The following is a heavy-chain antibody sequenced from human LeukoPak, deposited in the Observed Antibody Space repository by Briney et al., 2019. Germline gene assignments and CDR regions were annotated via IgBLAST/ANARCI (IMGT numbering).Heavy chain of an antibody. D-gene: IGHD3-10*01. CDR3: ARGVTMVRGVIMPTHHYYYYYMDV. Sequence: QPGGSLRLSCAASGFTFSSYAMHWVRQAPGKGLEWVAVISYDGSNKYYADSVKGRFTISRDNSKNTLYLQMNSLRAEDTAVYYCARGVTMVRGVIMPTHHYYYYYMDVWGKGTTVTVSS. CDR2: ISYDGSNK. CDR1: GFTFSSYA. V-gene: IGHV3-30*04. J-gene: IGHJ6*03.